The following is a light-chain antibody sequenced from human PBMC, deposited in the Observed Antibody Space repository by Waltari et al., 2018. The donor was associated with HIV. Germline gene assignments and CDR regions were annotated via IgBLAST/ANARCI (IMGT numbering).Light chain of an antibody. V-gene: IGLV3-21*04. CDR3: QVWDSSSEHVV. J-gene: IGLJ2*01. CDR2: YDR. Sequence: SYVLTQPPSVSVAPGTTARITCGGNNSGSKSVPWYQHKPGQAPVLVIYYDRERPSGIPERFSGSDSGNTATLTINRVEAGDEADYYCQVWDSSSEHVVFGGGTKLTVL. CDR1: NSGSKS.